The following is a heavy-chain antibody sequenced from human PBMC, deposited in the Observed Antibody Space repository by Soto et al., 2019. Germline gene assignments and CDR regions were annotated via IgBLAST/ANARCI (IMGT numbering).Heavy chain of an antibody. D-gene: IGHD3-22*01. CDR1: GFTFSSYS. Sequence: PGGSLRLSCAPSGFTFSSYSMNWVRQAPGKGLEWVSSISSSSSYIYYADSVKGRFTISRDNAKNSLYLQMNSLRAEDTAVYDCARDFALLPCFDYWGQGTLVTVSS. CDR2: ISSSSSYI. V-gene: IGHV3-21*01. J-gene: IGHJ4*02. CDR3: ARDFALLPCFDY.